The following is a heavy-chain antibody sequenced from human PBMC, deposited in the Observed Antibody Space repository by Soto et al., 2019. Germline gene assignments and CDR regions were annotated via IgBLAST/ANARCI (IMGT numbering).Heavy chain of an antibody. J-gene: IGHJ6*02. V-gene: IGHV5-51*01. CDR3: ARRAAAENYYYHGMDV. Sequence: PGESLKISCXGSGYSFSNQWIAWVRQMPGKGLEWMGIIYPGDSDTRYSPSFQGQVTISADKSISTAYLQWSSLQASDTAMYYCARRAAAENYYYHGMDVWGQGTTVTVSS. CDR2: IYPGDSDT. CDR1: GYSFSNQW. D-gene: IGHD6-13*01.